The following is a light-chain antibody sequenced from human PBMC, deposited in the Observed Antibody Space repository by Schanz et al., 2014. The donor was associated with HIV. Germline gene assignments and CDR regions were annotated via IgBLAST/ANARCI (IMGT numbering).Light chain of an antibody. Sequence: QSVLTQPPSTSGTPGQRVAISCSGSSSNIGTYNVNWYQQLPGTAPRLLIYTQDQRPSGVPDRFSGSKSGTSASLAISGLQSEDEAVYYCATWDDSLNGAVFGGGTQLTVL. J-gene: IGLJ7*01. CDR1: SSNIGTYN. V-gene: IGLV1-44*01. CDR2: TQD. CDR3: ATWDDSLNGAV.